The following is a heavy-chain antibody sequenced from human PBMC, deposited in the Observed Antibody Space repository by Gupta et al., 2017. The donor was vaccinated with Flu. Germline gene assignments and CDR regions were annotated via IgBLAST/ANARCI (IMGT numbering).Heavy chain of an antibody. J-gene: IGHJ4*02. Sequence: EVQLVQSGAEVKKPGESLKISCKASGYTFSNYWISWVRQMPGKDLEWMGIIYPGDSDTRYSPSFQGQVTVSTDKSITTAYLQWSSLKASDSAMYYCARHGQGFGASWAPFDNWGQGTLVTVSS. D-gene: IGHD3-16*01. V-gene: IGHV5-51*01. CDR1: GYTFSNYW. CDR2: IYPGDSDT. CDR3: ARHGQGFGASWAPFDN.